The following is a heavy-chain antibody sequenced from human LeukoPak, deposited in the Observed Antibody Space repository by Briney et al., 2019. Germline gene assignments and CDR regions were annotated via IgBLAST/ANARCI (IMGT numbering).Heavy chain of an antibody. CDR1: GGSIXSYY. CDR3: ASPPTV. CDR2: IYYSGST. V-gene: IGHV4-59*01. J-gene: IGHJ6*02. Sequence: TXSXTCXVXGGSIXSYYWSWIRQPPGKGLEWIGYIYYSGSTNYNPSLKSRVTISVDTSKNQFSLKLSSVTAADTAVYYCASPPTVWGQGTTVTVSS.